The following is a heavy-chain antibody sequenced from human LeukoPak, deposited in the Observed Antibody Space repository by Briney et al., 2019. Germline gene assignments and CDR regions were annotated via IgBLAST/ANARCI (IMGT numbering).Heavy chain of an antibody. V-gene: IGHV3-7*01. Sequence: GALRLSCAVSGINFRGYWMAWVRQAPGKGLEWVANMKQDGSEKYYVDSVKGRFTISRDNAKNSLYLEMNSLRVEDTAVYYCAGDLGHTSYDLYDYWGQGTLVTVSS. J-gene: IGHJ4*02. CDR1: GINFRGYW. CDR2: MKQDGSEK. CDR3: AGDLGHTSYDLYDY. D-gene: IGHD5-12*01.